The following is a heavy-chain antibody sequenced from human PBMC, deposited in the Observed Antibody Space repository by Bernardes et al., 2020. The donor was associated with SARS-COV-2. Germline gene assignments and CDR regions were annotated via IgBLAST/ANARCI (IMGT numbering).Heavy chain of an antibody. J-gene: IGHJ3*01. V-gene: IGHV3-43*01. Sequence: GGSLRLSCAASGFTFEDYTMHWVRQVPGKGLEWVSLVSWDGSTTNYADSVKGRFIISRDSSRNTVHLQMDSLRKEDTALYYCATERQSLTVFGVGHDAFDVWGQGTMVTVSS. CDR3: ATERQSLTVFGVGHDAFDV. CDR1: GFTFEDYT. CDR2: VSWDGSTT. D-gene: IGHD3-3*01.